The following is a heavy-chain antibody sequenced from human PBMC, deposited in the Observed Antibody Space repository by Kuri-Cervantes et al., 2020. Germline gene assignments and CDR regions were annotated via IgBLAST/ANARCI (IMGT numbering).Heavy chain of an antibody. CDR3: AKGIFDEYGDYGAPDY. CDR1: GFTFSNYG. J-gene: IGHJ4*02. CDR2: ISDDENNK. V-gene: IGHV3-30*18. Sequence: GGSLRLSCAASGFTFSNYGMHWVRQAPGKGLEWVAVISDDENNKHYADSVKGRFTISRDNSKNTLYLQMNSLRGEDTAVYYCAKGIFDEYGDYGAPDYWGQGTLVTVSS. D-gene: IGHD4-17*01.